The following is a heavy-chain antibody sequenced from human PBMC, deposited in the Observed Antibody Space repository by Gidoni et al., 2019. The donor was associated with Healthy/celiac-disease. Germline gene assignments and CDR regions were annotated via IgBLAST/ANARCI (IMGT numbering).Heavy chain of an antibody. D-gene: IGHD3-3*01. J-gene: IGHJ3*02. V-gene: IGHV4-4*07. CDR2: IYTSGST. CDR3: ARDPFDYDFWSGYYTQAFDI. CDR1: GGSISSYY. Sequence: QVQLQESGPGLVKPSETLSLTCTVSGGSISSYYWSWIRQPAGKGLEWIGRIYTSGSTNYNPSLKSRVTMSVDTSKNQFSLKLSSVTAADTAVYYCARDPFDYDFWSGYYTQAFDIWGQGTMVTVSS.